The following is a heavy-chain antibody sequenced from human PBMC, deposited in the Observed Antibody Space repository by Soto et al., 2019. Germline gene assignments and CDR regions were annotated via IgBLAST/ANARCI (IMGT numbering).Heavy chain of an antibody. CDR2: ISYDGSNK. J-gene: IGHJ4*02. V-gene: IGHV3-30-3*01. CDR3: ARDYYDSSGYYYHSVDY. CDR1: GFTFSSYA. D-gene: IGHD3-22*01. Sequence: GSLRPAGAASGFTFSSYAMHWVRQAAGKGLEWVAVISYDGSNKYYADSVKGRFTISRDNSKNTLYLQMNSLRAEDTAVYYCARDYYDSSGYYYHSVDYWGQGTLVTVYS.